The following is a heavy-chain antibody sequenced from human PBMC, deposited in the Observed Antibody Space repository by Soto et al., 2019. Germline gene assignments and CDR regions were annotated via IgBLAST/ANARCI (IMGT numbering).Heavy chain of an antibody. CDR2: ILYSGST. CDR1: GDSISSNNYH. CDR3: ARRLRVAAGGPSFDF. Sequence: PSETLSLTCTVSGDSISSNNYHWGWIRQPPTKGLEWIGSILYSGSTYYNPALKSRVTVSVDTSRNQFSLKLTSVTAADTAVYYCARRLRVAAGGPSFDFWGRGTLVTVSS. V-gene: IGHV4-39*01. D-gene: IGHD6-13*01. J-gene: IGHJ4*02.